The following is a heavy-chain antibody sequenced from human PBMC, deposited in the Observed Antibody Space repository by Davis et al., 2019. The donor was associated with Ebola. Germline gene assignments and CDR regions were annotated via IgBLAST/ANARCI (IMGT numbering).Heavy chain of an antibody. CDR3: VKDRYSGSYRFDY. V-gene: IGHV3-64D*08. D-gene: IGHD1-26*01. Sequence: GESLKLSCSASGFTFSSYAMHWVRQAPGKGLEYASAISSNGGSTYYADSVKGRFTISRDNSKNTLYLQMSSLRAEDTAVYYCVKDRYSGSYRFDYWGQGTLVTVSS. CDR2: ISSNGGST. J-gene: IGHJ4*02. CDR1: GFTFSSYA.